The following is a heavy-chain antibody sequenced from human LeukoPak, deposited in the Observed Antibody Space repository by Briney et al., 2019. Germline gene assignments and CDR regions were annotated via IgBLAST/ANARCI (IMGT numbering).Heavy chain of an antibody. D-gene: IGHD2-2*01. CDR3: ARSGFTVVPIANYHDGMDV. CDR2: ISGNSGNT. V-gene: IGHV1-18*01. CDR1: GYSFISYG. Sequence: ASVKVSCKCSGYSFISYGINWVRQAPGQGLECMGWISGNSGNTKYADKFQGKVTMTTDTTTETDYMELRSLRSDETAVYYCARSGFTVVPIANYHDGMDVWGHGTTVTVSS. J-gene: IGHJ6*02.